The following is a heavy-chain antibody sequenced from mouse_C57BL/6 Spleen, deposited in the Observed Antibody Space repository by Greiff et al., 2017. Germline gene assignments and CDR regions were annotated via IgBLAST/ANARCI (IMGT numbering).Heavy chain of an antibody. D-gene: IGHD2-3*01. CDR3: AREGDGYPWFAY. V-gene: IGHV1-42*01. Sequence: EVKLVESGPELVKPGASVKISCKASGYSFTGYYMNWVKQSPEKSLEWIGEINPSTGGTTYNQKFKAKATLTVDKSSSTAYMQLKSLTSEDSAVYYCAREGDGYPWFAYWGQETLVTVSA. CDR1: GYSFTGYY. J-gene: IGHJ3*01. CDR2: INPSTGGT.